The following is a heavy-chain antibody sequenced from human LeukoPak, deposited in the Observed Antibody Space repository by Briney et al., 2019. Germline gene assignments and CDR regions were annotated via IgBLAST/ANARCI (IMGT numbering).Heavy chain of an antibody. V-gene: IGHV4-4*02. Sequence: SGTLSLTCDVSGDSISGSNWWNWVRQPPGKGLEWIGGIYHSGSTNYNPSLKSRVTMSVDKSKNQFSLKLSSVTAADTAVFYCVRRRYNYGFDSWGQGSLVTVSS. J-gene: IGHJ4*02. CDR3: VRRRYNYGFDS. D-gene: IGHD5-18*01. CDR1: GDSISGSNW. CDR2: IYHSGST.